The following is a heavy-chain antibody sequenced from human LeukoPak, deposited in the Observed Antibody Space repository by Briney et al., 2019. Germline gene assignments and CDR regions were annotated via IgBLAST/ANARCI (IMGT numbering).Heavy chain of an antibody. CDR2: INPSGGSA. V-gene: IGHV1-46*01. CDR3: ARGGTAAGTYYYYGMDV. D-gene: IGHD6-13*01. Sequence: ASVKVSCKASGYTFTSYYMHWVRQAPGQGLEWMGIINPSGGSASYAQKFQGRVTMTRDTSTSTVYMELSSLRSEDTAVYYCARGGTAAGTYYYYGMDVWGQGTTATVSS. J-gene: IGHJ6*02. CDR1: GYTFTSYY.